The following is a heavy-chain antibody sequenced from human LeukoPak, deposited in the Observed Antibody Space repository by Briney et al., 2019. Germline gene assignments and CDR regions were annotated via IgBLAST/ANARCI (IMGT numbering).Heavy chain of an antibody. J-gene: IGHJ3*02. CDR1: GLSVSGYW. CDR2: IKRDGSEK. CDR3: ARAAVIDDPDAFDI. D-gene: IGHD3-22*01. Sequence: PGGSLRLSCAASGLSVSGYWLTWVRQAPGKGLEWVANIKRDGSEKNYVDSVEGRFTISRDNAKNTLYLQMNSLRAEDTAVYYCARAAVIDDPDAFDIWGQGTMVTVSS. V-gene: IGHV3-7*01.